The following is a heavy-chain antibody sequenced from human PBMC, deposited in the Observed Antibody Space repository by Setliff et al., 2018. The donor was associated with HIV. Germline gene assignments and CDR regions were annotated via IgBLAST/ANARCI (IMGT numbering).Heavy chain of an antibody. CDR1: GGTFSSFG. J-gene: IGHJ4*02. D-gene: IGHD3-10*01. CDR3: ARVAMLRGLRHSFDS. V-gene: IGHV1-69*05. Sequence: SVKVSCKASGGTFSSFGINWIRQAPGQGLEWMGGIIPVFGKVEYAQRFQGRVAVTTETSTSTAYMEMRSLRSDDTAVYYCARVAMLRGLRHSFDSWGQGTLVTVSS. CDR2: IIPVFGKV.